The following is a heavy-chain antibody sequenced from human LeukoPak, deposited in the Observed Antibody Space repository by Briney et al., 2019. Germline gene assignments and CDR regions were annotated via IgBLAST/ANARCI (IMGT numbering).Heavy chain of an antibody. Sequence: GGSLRLSCAASGFTFSSYGMHWVRQAPGKGLEWVAVIWYDGSNKYYADSVKGRFTISRDNSKNTLYLQMNSLRAEDTAVYYCASTVTHHSLNVYFQHWGQGTLVTVSS. CDR2: IWYDGSNK. D-gene: IGHD4-17*01. CDR3: ASTVTHHSLNVYFQH. V-gene: IGHV3-33*01. J-gene: IGHJ1*01. CDR1: GFTFSSYG.